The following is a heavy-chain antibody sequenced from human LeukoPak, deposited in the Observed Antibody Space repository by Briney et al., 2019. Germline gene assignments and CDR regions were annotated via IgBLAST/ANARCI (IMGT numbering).Heavy chain of an antibody. CDR1: GLTFSGYG. D-gene: IGHD6-19*01. CDR2: LSYDGTNK. J-gene: IGHJ4*02. V-gene: IGHV3-33*05. CDR3: ARDHSSGWYSDYFDY. Sequence: GGSLRLSCAASGLTFSGYGIHWVRQAPGKGLEWVAFLSYDGTNKFYADSVRGRFTISGDSSKNTLYLQMNTLSADDTAVYYCARDHSSGWYSDYFDYWGQGTLVTVSS.